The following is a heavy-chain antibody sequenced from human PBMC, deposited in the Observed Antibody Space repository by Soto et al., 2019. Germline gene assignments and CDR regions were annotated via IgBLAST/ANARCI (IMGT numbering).Heavy chain of an antibody. CDR3: ARAPLYNSGWYGEWFDS. Sequence: QVQLAQSGVEVKKPGASVTVSCEASGYTLNNYGITWVRQAPGQGLEWMGWITTYNNITKYAQRLQGRVTMITDTSTNTGHMELRSLRSDDTAIYYCARAPLYNSGWYGEWFDSWGQGTLVIVSS. CDR1: GYTLNNYG. D-gene: IGHD6-19*01. V-gene: IGHV1-18*01. CDR2: ITTYNNIT. J-gene: IGHJ5*01.